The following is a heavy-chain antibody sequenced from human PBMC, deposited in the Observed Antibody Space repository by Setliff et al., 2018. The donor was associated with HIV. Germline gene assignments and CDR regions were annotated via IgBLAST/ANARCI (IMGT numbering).Heavy chain of an antibody. CDR1: GFTFDDYA. J-gene: IGHJ4*02. V-gene: IGHV3-43D*03. D-gene: IGHD6-19*01. CDR3: TKNLYRSPWSPLDY. Sequence: GGSLRLSCAASGFTFDDYAMHWVRQAPGKGLEWVALIAWDGGFTKYADSVKGRFTISRNNSKNTLYLQMNSLRAEDAAVYYCTKNLYRSPWSPLDYWGQGTLVTVSS. CDR2: IAWDGGFT.